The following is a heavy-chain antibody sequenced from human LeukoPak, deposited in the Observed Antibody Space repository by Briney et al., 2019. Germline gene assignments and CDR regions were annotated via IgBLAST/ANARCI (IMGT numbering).Heavy chain of an antibody. J-gene: IGHJ4*02. V-gene: IGHV3-53*01. D-gene: IGHD3-3*01. CDR3: ARMGTYYDFWSGYYKGNYFDY. Sequence: GGSLRLSCAASGFTVSSNYMSWDRQAPGKGLEWVSVIYSGGSTYYADPVKGRFTISRDNSKNTLYLQMNSLRAEDTAVYYCARMGTYYDFWSGYYKGNYFDYWGQGTLVTVSS. CDR2: IYSGGST. CDR1: GFTVSSNY.